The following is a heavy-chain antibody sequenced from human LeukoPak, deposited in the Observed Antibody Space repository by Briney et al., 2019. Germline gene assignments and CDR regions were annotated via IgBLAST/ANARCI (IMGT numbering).Heavy chain of an antibody. D-gene: IGHD2-15*01. CDR1: GYTFTGYY. Sequence: PMASVKVSCKASGYTFTGYYMHWVRQAPGQGLEWMGWINPNSGGTNYAQKFQGRVTMTRDTSISTAYMELSRLRSDDTAVYYCARVAHCSGGSCYSLYDYWGQGTLVTVSS. CDR2: INPNSGGT. J-gene: IGHJ4*02. V-gene: IGHV1-2*02. CDR3: ARVAHCSGGSCYSLYDY.